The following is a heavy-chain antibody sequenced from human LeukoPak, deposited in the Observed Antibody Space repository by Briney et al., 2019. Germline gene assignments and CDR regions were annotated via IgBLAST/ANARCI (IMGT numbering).Heavy chain of an antibody. D-gene: IGHD3-22*01. CDR2: ISNTGGST. Sequence: GGSLRLSCAASGFTFTSYAMSWVRQAPGKGLEWVSTISNTGGSTYYADSVKARFTVSRDNSKNTLYLQMRGLRAEDTAAYYCAKAHVIGVVGIGFDIWGRGTKVTVSS. CDR1: GFTFTSYA. CDR3: AKAHVIGVVGIGFDI. V-gene: IGHV3-23*01. J-gene: IGHJ3*02.